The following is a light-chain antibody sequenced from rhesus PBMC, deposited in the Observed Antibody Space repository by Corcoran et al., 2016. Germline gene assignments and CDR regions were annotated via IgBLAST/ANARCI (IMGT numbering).Light chain of an antibody. CDR1: QSLLASYGYTH. J-gene: IGKJ2*01. CDR3: MQTLQTPYS. Sequence: DIVMTQTPLSLPVTPGEPASISCRSSQSLLASYGYTHLHWYLQQPGQSPQFLIYLGSNRASGVPDRFSGSGSGTDFTLKISRVKAEDVGVYYCMQTLQTPYSFGQGTKVEIK. CDR2: LGS. V-gene: IGKV2-78*01.